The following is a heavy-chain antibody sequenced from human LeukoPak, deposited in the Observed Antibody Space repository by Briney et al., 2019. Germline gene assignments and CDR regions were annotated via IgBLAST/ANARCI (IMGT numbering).Heavy chain of an antibody. D-gene: IGHD3-3*01. V-gene: IGHV1-18*04. CDR1: GYTLTGYY. CDR3: ARVRFLEWSMDV. J-gene: IGHJ6*03. CDR2: ISAYNGNT. Sequence: ASVKVACKASGYTLTGYYMHWVRQAPGQGLEWMRWISAYNGNTNYAQKLQGRVTMTRDTSTSTAYMELRSLRSDDTAVYYCARVRFLEWSMDVWGKGTTVTVSS.